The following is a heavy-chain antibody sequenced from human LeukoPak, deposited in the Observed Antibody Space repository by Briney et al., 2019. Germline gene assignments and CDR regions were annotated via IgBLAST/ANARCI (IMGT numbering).Heavy chain of an antibody. Sequence: SQTLSLTCAVSGGSISSGGYSWSWIRQPPGKGLEWIGYIYHTGSPYYNPSLKSRVTISVDRSKNQFSLKLTSVTAADTAVYYCARRGSSSWSYWYFDLWGRGTLVTVSS. V-gene: IGHV4-30-2*01. D-gene: IGHD6-13*01. CDR1: GGSISSGGYS. CDR3: ARRGSSSWSYWYFDL. CDR2: IYHTGSP. J-gene: IGHJ2*01.